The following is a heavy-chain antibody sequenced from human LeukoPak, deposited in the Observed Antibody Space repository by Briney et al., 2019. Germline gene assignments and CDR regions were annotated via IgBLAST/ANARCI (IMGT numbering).Heavy chain of an antibody. J-gene: IGHJ4*02. CDR2: IIPILGIA. V-gene: IGHV1-69*04. D-gene: IGHD3-22*01. CDR1: GGTFSSYA. Sequence: SVKVSCKASGGTFSSYAISWVRQAPGQGLEWMGRIIPILGIANYAQKFQGRVTITADKSTSTAYMELSSLRSEDTAVFYCARDSSGYHPLGYWGQGTLVTVSS. CDR3: ARDSSGYHPLGY.